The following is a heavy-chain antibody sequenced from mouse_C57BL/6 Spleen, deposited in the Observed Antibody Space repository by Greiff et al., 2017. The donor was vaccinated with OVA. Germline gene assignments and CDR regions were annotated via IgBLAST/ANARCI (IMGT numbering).Heavy chain of an antibody. CDR3: ARDSRVGYFDY. Sequence: EVNLVESEGGLVQPGSSMKLSCTASGFTFSDYYMAWVRQVPEKGLEWVANINYDGSSTYYLDSLKSRFIISRDNAKNILYLQMSSLKSEDTATYYCARDSRVGYFDYWGQGTTLTVSS. CDR1: GFTFSDYY. J-gene: IGHJ2*01. CDR2: INYDGSST. V-gene: IGHV5-16*01.